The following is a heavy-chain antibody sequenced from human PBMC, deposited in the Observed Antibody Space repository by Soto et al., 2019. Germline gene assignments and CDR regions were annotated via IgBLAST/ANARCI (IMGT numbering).Heavy chain of an antibody. V-gene: IGHV3-23*01. D-gene: IGHD3-10*01. CDR3: AKGYYGSGSPYFDY. J-gene: IGHJ4*02. CDR1: AFTFSSFG. CDR2: VSSSGNII. Sequence: GSLRLSCAASAFTFSSFGMNWFRQAPGKGLEWVSYVSSSGNIIYYADSVKGRFTISRDNSKNTLYLQMNSLRAEDTAVYYCAKGYYGSGSPYFDYWGQGTLVTVSS.